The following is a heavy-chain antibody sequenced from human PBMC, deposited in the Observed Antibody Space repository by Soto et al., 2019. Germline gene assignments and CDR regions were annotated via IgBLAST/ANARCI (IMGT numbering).Heavy chain of an antibody. V-gene: IGHV2-5*02. J-gene: IGHJ4*02. CDR3: AHRGYMYGNWDHGYFDN. CDR1: GFSLTTSGVG. D-gene: IGHD5-18*01. Sequence: QITLKESGPTRVRPTQTLALTCTFSGFSLTTSGVGVGWIRKTPGKALEWLAVIYWDDDKRYSPSLKSRLTITKDTSKNQVVLTMADMDPVDTATYFCAHRGYMYGNWDHGYFDNGGQGTLVTVSS. CDR2: IYWDDDK.